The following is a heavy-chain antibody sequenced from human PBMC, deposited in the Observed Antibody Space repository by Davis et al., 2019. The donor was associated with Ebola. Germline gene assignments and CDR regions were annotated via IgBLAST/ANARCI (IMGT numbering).Heavy chain of an antibody. CDR1: GFTFSSYE. V-gene: IGHV3-33*08. CDR2: IWYDGSNK. Sequence: GGSLRLSCAASGFTFSSYEMNWVRQAPGKGLEWVAVIWYDGSNKYYADSVKGRFTISRDNSKNTLYLQMNSLRAEDTAVYYCARTYDFWSPFDPWGQGTLVTVSS. D-gene: IGHD3-3*01. CDR3: ARTYDFWSPFDP. J-gene: IGHJ5*02.